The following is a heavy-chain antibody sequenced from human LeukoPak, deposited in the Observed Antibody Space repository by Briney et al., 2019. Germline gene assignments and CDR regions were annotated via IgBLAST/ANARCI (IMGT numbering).Heavy chain of an antibody. D-gene: IGHD3-3*01. CDR1: GYTFTSYG. Sequence: ASVKVSCKASGYTFTSYGISWVRQAPGQGLEWMGWISAYNGNTNYAQKLQGRVTMTTDTSTSTAYMELRSLRSEDTAVYYCARGGRMYYDFWSGYYRNWFDPWGQGTLVTVSS. CDR3: ARGGRMYYDFWSGYYRNWFDP. J-gene: IGHJ5*02. CDR2: ISAYNGNT. V-gene: IGHV1-18*01.